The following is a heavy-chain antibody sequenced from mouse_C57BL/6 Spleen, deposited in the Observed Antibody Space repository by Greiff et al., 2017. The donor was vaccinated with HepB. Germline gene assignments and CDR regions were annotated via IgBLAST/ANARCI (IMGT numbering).Heavy chain of an antibody. J-gene: IGHJ3*01. Sequence: VQLQQPGAELVKPGASVKVSCKASGYTFTSYWMHWVKQRPDQGLEWFGRIHPSDSDTNYNQKFKGKATLTVDKSSSTAYMQLSSLTSEDSAVYYCAKDSSGSFAYWGQGTLVTVSA. D-gene: IGHD3-2*02. CDR3: AKDSSGSFAY. CDR2: IHPSDSDT. CDR1: GYTFTSYW. V-gene: IGHV1-74*01.